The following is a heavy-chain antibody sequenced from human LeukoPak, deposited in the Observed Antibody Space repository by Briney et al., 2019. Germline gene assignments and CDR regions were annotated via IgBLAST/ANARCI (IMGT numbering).Heavy chain of an antibody. V-gene: IGHV3-48*01. J-gene: IGHJ4*02. CDR1: GFTFSSYI. CDR3: ARGGYYFDY. D-gene: IGHD3-16*01. CDR2: ISSSSSII. Sequence: GGSLRLSCAASGFTFSSYIMNWVRQAPGKGLEWVSYISSSSSIIYYADSVKGRFTISRDNAKNSLDLQMSSLRAEDTAVYYCARGGYYFDYWGQGTLVTVSS.